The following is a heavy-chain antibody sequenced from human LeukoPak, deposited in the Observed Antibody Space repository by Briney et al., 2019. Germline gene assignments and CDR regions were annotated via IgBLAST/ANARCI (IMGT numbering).Heavy chain of an antibody. J-gene: IGHJ4*02. Sequence: GESLQISCQGSGYSFTNYWIGWVRPMPGKGLECMRIIYPGDSDTRYSPSFQGQVTISADKSISTAYLQWSSLKASDTAMYYCARLGIVGATRNYFDYWGQGTLVTVSS. CDR2: IYPGDSDT. V-gene: IGHV5-51*01. CDR1: GYSFTNYW. D-gene: IGHD1-26*01. CDR3: ARLGIVGATRNYFDY.